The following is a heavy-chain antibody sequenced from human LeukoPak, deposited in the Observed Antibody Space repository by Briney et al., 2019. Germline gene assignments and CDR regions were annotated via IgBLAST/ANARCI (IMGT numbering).Heavy chain of an antibody. CDR3: ARPRVAATGFDAFDI. Sequence: GGSLRLSCTVSGFTFSSSVMSWVRQAPGRGLEWVSTISASGGSTYYADSVKGRFTISRDNAKNSLYLQMNSLRAEDTAVYYCARPRVAATGFDAFDIWGQGTMVTVSS. CDR2: ISASGGST. V-gene: IGHV3-23*01. D-gene: IGHD6-13*01. J-gene: IGHJ3*02. CDR1: GFTFSSSV.